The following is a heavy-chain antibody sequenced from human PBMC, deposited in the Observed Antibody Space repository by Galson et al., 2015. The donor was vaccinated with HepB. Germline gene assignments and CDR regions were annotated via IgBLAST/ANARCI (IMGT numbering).Heavy chain of an antibody. CDR1: GFSFSSYA. Sequence: SLRLSCAASGFSFSSYAMSWVRQAPGKGLEWVSTISGSGGTTYYADSVKGRSTISRDNSKNTLYLQMNRLRAEDTAVYYCVKDRRAYQRLSGYFDYWGQGALVTVSS. CDR3: VKDRRAYQRLSGYFDY. CDR2: ISGSGGTT. D-gene: IGHD2-2*01. J-gene: IGHJ4*02. V-gene: IGHV3-23*01.